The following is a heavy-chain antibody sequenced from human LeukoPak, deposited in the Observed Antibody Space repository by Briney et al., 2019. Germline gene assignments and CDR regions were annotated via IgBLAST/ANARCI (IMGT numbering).Heavy chain of an antibody. D-gene: IGHD1-26*01. V-gene: IGHV4-34*01. J-gene: IGHJ4*02. CDR1: GGSFSGYY. CDR2: INHSGST. Sequence: PSDTLSLTCAVYGGSFSGYYWSGIRPPPGKGLEWIGDINHSGSTNYNPSLKSRVTISVGTSKNQFSLKLSSVTAADTAVYYCARVVGATTIWYNFYYWGQESLVIVSS. CDR3: ARVVGATTIWYNFYY.